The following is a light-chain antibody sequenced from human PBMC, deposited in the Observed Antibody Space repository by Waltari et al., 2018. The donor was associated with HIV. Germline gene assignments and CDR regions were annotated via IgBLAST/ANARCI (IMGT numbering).Light chain of an antibody. V-gene: IGLV2-14*01. Sequence: QSALTQPASVSGSPGQSITIPCTGTSSDVGGYNYVSWFQQHPGKAPQPMIYEVSNRPSGVSNRFSGSKSGNTASLTISGLQAEDEADYYCSSYTSSSTLVFGTGTKVTVL. J-gene: IGLJ1*01. CDR2: EVS. CDR1: SSDVGGYNY. CDR3: SSYTSSSTLV.